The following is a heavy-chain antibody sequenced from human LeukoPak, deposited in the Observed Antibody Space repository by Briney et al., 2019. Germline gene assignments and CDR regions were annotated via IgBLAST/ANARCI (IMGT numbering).Heavy chain of an antibody. J-gene: IGHJ4*02. D-gene: IGHD3-10*01. CDR1: GYTLTELS. V-gene: IGHV1-24*01. CDR3: ATDSTYYYGSGSYNY. CDR2: FDPEDGET. Sequence: ASVKVSCKVSGYTLTELSMHWVRQAPGKGLGWMGGFDPEDGETIYAQKFQGRVTMTEDTSTDTAYMELSSLRSEDTAVYYCATDSTYYYGSGSYNYWGQGTLVTVSS.